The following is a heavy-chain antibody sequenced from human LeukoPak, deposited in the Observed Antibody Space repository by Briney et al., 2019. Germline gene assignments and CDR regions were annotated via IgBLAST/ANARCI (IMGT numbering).Heavy chain of an antibody. CDR3: ARHKSSGLYSSDY. CDR1: GGSISSSNW. Sequence: SETLSLTCAVSGGSISSSNWWSWVRQPPGKGLEWIGYIYYSGSTNYNPSLKSRVTISVDTSKYQFSLKLSSVTAADTAVYYCARHKSSGLYSSDYWGQGTLVTVSS. V-gene: IGHV4-4*02. CDR2: IYYSGST. D-gene: IGHD5-18*01. J-gene: IGHJ4*02.